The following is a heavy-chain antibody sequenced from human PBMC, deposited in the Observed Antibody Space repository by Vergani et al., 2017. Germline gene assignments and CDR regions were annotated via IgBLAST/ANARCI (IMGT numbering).Heavy chain of an antibody. Sequence: QVQLQESGPGLVKPSETLSITCTVSGGSISSYYWSWIRQPPGKGLEWIGYIYYSGSTNYNPSLKSRVTIAVDTSKNQFSLKLSSVTAADTAVYYCARAVGYSYGFDYWGQGTLVTVSS. CDR3: ARAVGYSYGFDY. D-gene: IGHD5-18*01. J-gene: IGHJ4*02. CDR2: IYYSGST. V-gene: IGHV4-59*01. CDR1: GGSISSYY.